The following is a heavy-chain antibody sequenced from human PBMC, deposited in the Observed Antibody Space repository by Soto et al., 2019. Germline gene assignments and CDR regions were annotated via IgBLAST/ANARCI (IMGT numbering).Heavy chain of an antibody. CDR3: ARQRPTDGRWEFANYYGMDV. CDR1: GGSFSAYY. D-gene: IGHD1-26*01. CDR2: IIHSEST. J-gene: IGHJ6*02. Sequence: SETLSLTCAVYGGSFSAYYWSWVRQPPGKGLEWIGEIIHSESTKYNPSLKSRVTISVDTSKNQFSLKLSSVTAADTAVYYCARQRPTDGRWEFANYYGMDVWGQGTPVTVS. V-gene: IGHV4-34*12.